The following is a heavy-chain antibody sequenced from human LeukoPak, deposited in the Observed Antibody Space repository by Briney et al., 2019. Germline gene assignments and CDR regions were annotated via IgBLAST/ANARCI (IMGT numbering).Heavy chain of an antibody. CDR3: ARSAKTPYYYYYMDV. Sequence: SETLSLTCTVSGGSISSSSYYWGWIRQPPGKGLEWIGSIYYSGSTYYNPSLKSRVTISVDTSKNQFSLKLSSVTAADTAVYYCARSAKTPYYYYYMDVWGKGTTVTVSS. CDR1: GGSISSSSYY. CDR2: IYYSGST. V-gene: IGHV4-39*01. J-gene: IGHJ6*03.